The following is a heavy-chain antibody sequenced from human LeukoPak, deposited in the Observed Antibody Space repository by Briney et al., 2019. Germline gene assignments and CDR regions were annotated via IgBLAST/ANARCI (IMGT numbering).Heavy chain of an antibody. CDR3: TRGGQLLGKGYFFDY. CDR2: VRSKAYGGST. Sequence: GGSLRLSCTTSGFTFGGYAMSWVRQAPGKGLEWVGLVRSKAYGGSTESATSVKGRFTFSRDDSKSIAYLQMSSLTTEDTAMYFCTRGGQLLGKGYFFDYWGQGTVVTVSS. J-gene: IGHJ4*02. V-gene: IGHV3-49*04. D-gene: IGHD3-10*01. CDR1: GFTFGGYA.